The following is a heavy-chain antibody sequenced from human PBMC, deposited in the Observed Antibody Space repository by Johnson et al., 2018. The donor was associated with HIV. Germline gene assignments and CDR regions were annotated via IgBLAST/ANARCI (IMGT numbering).Heavy chain of an antibody. Sequence: QMLLVESGGGLVQPGGSLRLSCAASGFTFSSYGMHWVRQAPGKGLEWVAVISYDGSNKYYADSVKGRFTISRDNAKNSLYLQMNSLKIEDTAVYYCTTDSRIQFWFNDAFDIWGQGTMVTVSS. V-gene: IGHV3-30*03. CDR1: GFTFSSYG. CDR2: ISYDGSNK. D-gene: IGHD5-18*01. J-gene: IGHJ3*02. CDR3: TTDSRIQFWFNDAFDI.